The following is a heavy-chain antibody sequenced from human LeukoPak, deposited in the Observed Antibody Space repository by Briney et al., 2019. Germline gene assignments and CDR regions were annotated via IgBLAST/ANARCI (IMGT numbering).Heavy chain of an antibody. CDR3: AREGPRGNSQFDY. D-gene: IGHD2/OR15-2a*01. CDR1: GFTFSSYG. V-gene: IGHV3-33*01. Sequence: PGGSLRLSCAASGFTFSSYGMHWVRQAPAKGLEWVALIWYDGSNKYYADSAKGRLTISRDNSKNTLYLQMNSLRAEDTAVYYCAREGPRGNSQFDYWGQGTLVTVSS. J-gene: IGHJ4*02. CDR2: IWYDGSNK.